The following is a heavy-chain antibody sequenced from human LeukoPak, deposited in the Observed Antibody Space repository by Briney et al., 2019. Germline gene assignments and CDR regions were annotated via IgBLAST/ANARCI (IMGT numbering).Heavy chain of an antibody. V-gene: IGHV4-39*07. CDR1: GGSLSSSSYY. D-gene: IGHD5-18*01. CDR2: IYYSGST. Sequence: SETLSLTCTVSGGSLSSSSYYWGWIRQPPGKGLEWIGSIYYSGSTYYNPSLKSRVTISVDTSKNQFSLRLSSVTAADTAVYYCARAAAMVYFDYWGQGTLVTVSS. J-gene: IGHJ4*02. CDR3: ARAAAMVYFDY.